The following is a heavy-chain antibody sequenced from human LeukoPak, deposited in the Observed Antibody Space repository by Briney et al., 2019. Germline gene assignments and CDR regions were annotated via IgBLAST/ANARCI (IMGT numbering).Heavy chain of an antibody. CDR2: INPNCGGT. D-gene: IGHD1-26*01. Sequence: SVKVSCKASGYTYTRYYMHGLRQAPGQGLEWMGWINPNCGGTNYAQKFQGRVTRTRDTSISTAYMELSRLRSDDTAVYYYARAVGATKWFDPWGQGTLVTVSS. J-gene: IGHJ5*02. CDR3: ARAVGATKWFDP. CDR1: GYTYTRYY. V-gene: IGHV1-2*02.